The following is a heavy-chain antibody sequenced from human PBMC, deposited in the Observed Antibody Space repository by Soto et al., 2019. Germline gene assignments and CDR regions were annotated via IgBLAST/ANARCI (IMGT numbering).Heavy chain of an antibody. V-gene: IGHV4-34*01. J-gene: IGHJ4*02. Sequence: SETLSLTCAVYGGSFSGYYWSWIRQPPGKGLEWIGEINHSGSTNYNPSLKSRVTISVDTSKNQFSLKLSSVTVADTAVCYCASASGDYDNFDYCCQVTLLTISS. CDR2: INHSGST. D-gene: IGHD4-17*01. CDR3: ASASGDYDNFDY. CDR1: GGSFSGYY.